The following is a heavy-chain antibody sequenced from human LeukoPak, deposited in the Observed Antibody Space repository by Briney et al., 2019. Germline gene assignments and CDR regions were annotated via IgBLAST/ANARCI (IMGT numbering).Heavy chain of an antibody. CDR1: GFTFSSYT. Sequence: GGSLRLSCAASGFTFSSYTMNWVRQAPGQGLEWVSYISSGGGSIFYADSVKGRFSISRDNAKNSLYLQMNSLRDDDTAVYFCAREVRGTYLDYWGQGTLVTVSS. CDR3: AREVRGTYLDY. J-gene: IGHJ4*02. V-gene: IGHV3-48*02. D-gene: IGHD4/OR15-4a*01. CDR2: ISSGGGSI.